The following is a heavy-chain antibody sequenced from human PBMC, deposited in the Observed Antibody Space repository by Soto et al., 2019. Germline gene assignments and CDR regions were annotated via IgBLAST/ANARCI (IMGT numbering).Heavy chain of an antibody. CDR3: ARSVEGHFDY. D-gene: IGHD6-19*01. Sequence: ESGGGLVPPGGSLRLTCVASGFPFSIYSMNWVRQAPGKGLEWSSYITSDTNTIKYADSVKGRFTISRDNAKNLVYLQMNSLRDEDTAVYFCARSVEGHFDYWGQGTVVTVSS. V-gene: IGHV3-48*02. CDR1: GFPFSIYS. CDR2: ITSDTNTI. J-gene: IGHJ4*02.